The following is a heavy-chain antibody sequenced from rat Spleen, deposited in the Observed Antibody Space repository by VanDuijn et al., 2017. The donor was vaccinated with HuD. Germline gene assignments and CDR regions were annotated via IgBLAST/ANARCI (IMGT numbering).Heavy chain of an antibody. Sequence: EVQLVETGGGLVQPGRSLKLSCVASGFTFSSYWMYWIRQAPGRGLEWVSSISTGSSNTYYRDSVKGRFTISRDNVKNTLYLQMDSLRSEDTATYYCARMNYYDGTYYWGQGTLVTVSS. J-gene: IGHJ3*01. CDR2: ISTGSSNT. V-gene: IGHV5-58*01. CDR1: GFTFSSYW. CDR3: ARMNYYDGTYY. D-gene: IGHD1-12*02.